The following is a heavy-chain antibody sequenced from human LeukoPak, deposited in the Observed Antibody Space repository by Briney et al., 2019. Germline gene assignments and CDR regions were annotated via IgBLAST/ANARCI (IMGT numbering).Heavy chain of an antibody. V-gene: IGHV1-2*02. CDR1: GYTFTGYY. D-gene: IGHD3-9*01. CDR2: IKPNSGGT. Sequence: ASVKVSCKASGYTFTGYYMYWVRQAPGQGLEWMGWIKPNSGGTNYAQKFQGRVTMTRDTSISTAYMELSRLRSDDTAVYYCARGPHGRIYDILTGFDYWGQGTLVTVSS. J-gene: IGHJ4*02. CDR3: ARGPHGRIYDILTGFDY.